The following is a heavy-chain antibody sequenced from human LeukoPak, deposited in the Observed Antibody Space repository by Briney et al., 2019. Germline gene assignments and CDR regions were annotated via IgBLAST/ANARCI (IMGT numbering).Heavy chain of an antibody. V-gene: IGHV4-59*08. CDR3: AGQYYDFWSGYYRGFGY. CDR2: IYYSGST. J-gene: IGHJ4*02. D-gene: IGHD3-3*01. Sequence: PSETLSLTCTVSGGSISSYYWSWIRQPPGKGLEWIGYIYYSGSTNYNPSLKSRVTISVDTSKNQFSLKLTSVTAADTAVYYCAGQYYDFWSGYYRGFGYWGQGTLVTVSS. CDR1: GGSISSYY.